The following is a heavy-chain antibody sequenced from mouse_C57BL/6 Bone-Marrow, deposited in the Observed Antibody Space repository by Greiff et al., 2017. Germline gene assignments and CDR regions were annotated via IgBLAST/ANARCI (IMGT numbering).Heavy chain of an antibody. CDR2: IDPSDSYT. J-gene: IGHJ3*01. Sequence: VQLQQPGAELVMPGASVKLSCKASGYTFTSYWMHWVKQRPGQGLEWIGEIDPSDSYTNYNQKFKGKSTLTVDKSSSTAYMQLSSLTSEDSAVYYCARGGYGNPLAYWGQGTLVTVSA. D-gene: IGHD2-1*01. CDR3: ARGGYGNPLAY. V-gene: IGHV1-69*01. CDR1: GYTFTSYW.